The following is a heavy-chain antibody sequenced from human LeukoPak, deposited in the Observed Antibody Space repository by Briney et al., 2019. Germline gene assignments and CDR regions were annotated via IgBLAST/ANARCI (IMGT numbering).Heavy chain of an antibody. CDR1: GFTVSSNY. J-gene: IGHJ4*02. CDR3: ARLPHSSSRDY. D-gene: IGHD6-6*01. Sequence: GGSLRLSCAASGFTVSSNYMSWVRQAPGKGLEWVSVIYSGGSTYYADSVKGRFTISRHNSKNTLYLQMNSLRAEDTAVYHCARLPHSSSRDYWGQGTLVTVSS. CDR2: IYSGGST. V-gene: IGHV3-53*04.